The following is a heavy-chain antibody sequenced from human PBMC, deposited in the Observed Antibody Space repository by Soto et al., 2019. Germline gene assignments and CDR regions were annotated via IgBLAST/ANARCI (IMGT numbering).Heavy chain of an antibody. Sequence: SVKVSCKASGGTFGSYAISWVRQAPGQGLEWMEGIIPIFGTANYAQKYQGRVTITADESTSTAYMELSSLRSEDTAVYYSARGNIVVVVAATYYYGMDVWGQGTTVTVSS. CDR3: ARGNIVVVVAATYYYGMDV. D-gene: IGHD2-15*01. CDR1: GGTFGSYA. V-gene: IGHV1-69*13. CDR2: IIPIFGTA. J-gene: IGHJ6*02.